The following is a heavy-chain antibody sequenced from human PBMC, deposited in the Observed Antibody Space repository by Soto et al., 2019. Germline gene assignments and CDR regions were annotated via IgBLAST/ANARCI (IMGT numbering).Heavy chain of an antibody. J-gene: IGHJ3*02. CDR3: ASYSGYDLSAFDI. D-gene: IGHD5-12*01. V-gene: IGHV1-8*01. Sequence: ASVKVSCKASGYTFTSYDINWVRQATGQGLEWLGLMNPNSGNTGYAQKFQGRVTMTRNTSISTAYMELSSLSSEDTAVYYCASYSGYDLSAFDIWGQGTMVTVSS. CDR2: MNPNSGNT. CDR1: GYTFTSYD.